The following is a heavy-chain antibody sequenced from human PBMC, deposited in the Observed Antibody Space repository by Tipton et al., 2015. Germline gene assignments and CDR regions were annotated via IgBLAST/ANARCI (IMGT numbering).Heavy chain of an antibody. J-gene: IGHJ4*02. D-gene: IGHD3-16*01. CDR3: ARIRGGYVMDY. V-gene: IGHV4-39*07. Sequence: TLSLTCTVSGGSISRSSYYWGWIRQPPGKGLEWIGSIYYSGSTYYNPSLKSRVTISVDTSKNQFFLNLSSVTAADTAVYYCARIRGGYVMDYWGQGTLVTVSS. CDR1: GGSISRSSYY. CDR2: IYYSGST.